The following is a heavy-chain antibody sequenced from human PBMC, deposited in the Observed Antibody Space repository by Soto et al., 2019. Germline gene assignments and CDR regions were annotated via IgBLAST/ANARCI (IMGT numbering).Heavy chain of an antibody. CDR3: TRDDSGLGIDY. J-gene: IGHJ4*02. V-gene: IGHV3-74*01. CDR1: GFNFRDFW. D-gene: IGHD1-26*01. Sequence: EVHLVESGGGLVQPGESLRLSCEASGFNFRDFWMHWVRQPPGKGPEWVLNIPSDGRDVSYADSVRGRFTISRDDARNTLYLQMSDLRVEDTAIYYCTRDDSGLGIDYWGQGTQVTVSS. CDR2: IPSDGRDV.